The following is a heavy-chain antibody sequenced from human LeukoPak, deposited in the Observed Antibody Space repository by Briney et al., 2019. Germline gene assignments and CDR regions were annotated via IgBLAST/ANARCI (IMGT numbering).Heavy chain of an antibody. V-gene: IGHV3-43D*03. Sequence: GGSLRLSCTVSGFTFDDYAMHWVRQAPGKGLEWVSLISRDGKNPYYADSVKGRFTISRDNSKNSLFLQMNRLRTEDTALYYCAKDSSVHFFSFDSWGQGTLVTVSP. D-gene: IGHD3-3*02. J-gene: IGHJ4*02. CDR1: GFTFDDYA. CDR2: ISRDGKNP. CDR3: AKDSSVHFFSFDS.